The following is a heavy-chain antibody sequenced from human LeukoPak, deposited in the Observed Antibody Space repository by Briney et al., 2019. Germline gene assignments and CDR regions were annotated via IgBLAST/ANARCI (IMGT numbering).Heavy chain of an antibody. CDR1: GGSFSGYY. CDR3: ARGRTYYYGSGSSNWFDP. CDR2: INHSGGT. D-gene: IGHD3-10*01. J-gene: IGHJ5*02. Sequence: SETLSLTCAVYGGSFSGYYWSWIRQPPGKGLEWIGEINHSGGTNYNPSLKSRVTISVDTSKNQFSLKLSSVTAADTAVYYCARGRTYYYGSGSSNWFDPWGRGTLVTVSS. V-gene: IGHV4-34*01.